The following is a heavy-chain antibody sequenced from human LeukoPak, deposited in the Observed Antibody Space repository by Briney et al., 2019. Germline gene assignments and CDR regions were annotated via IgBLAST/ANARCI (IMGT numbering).Heavy chain of an antibody. J-gene: IGHJ5*02. D-gene: IGHD6-19*01. CDR3: ARGIYSSGWYAWFDP. CDR1: GGSIGSYY. V-gene: IGHV4-59*08. Sequence: PSETLSPTCTVSGGSIGSYYWSWIRQPPGKGLEWIGYIYYSGSTNYNPSLKSRVTISVDTSKNQFSLKLSSVTAADTAVYYCARGIYSSGWYAWFDPWGQGTLVTVSS. CDR2: IYYSGST.